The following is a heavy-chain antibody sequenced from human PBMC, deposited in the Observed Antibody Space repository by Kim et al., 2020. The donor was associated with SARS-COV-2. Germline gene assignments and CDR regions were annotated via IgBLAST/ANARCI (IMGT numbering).Heavy chain of an antibody. D-gene: IGHD3-22*01. V-gene: IGHV4-39*01. CDR2: IYYSGST. J-gene: IGHJ4*02. CDR1: GGSISSSSYY. CDR3: ARHRANYYDVLFVSSFSFYFDY. Sequence: SETLSLTCTVSGGSISSSSYYWGWIRQPPGKGLEWIGSIYYSGSTYYNPSLKSRVTISVDTSKNQFSLKLSSVTAADTAVYYCARHRANYYDVLFVSSFSFYFDYWGQGTLVTVSS.